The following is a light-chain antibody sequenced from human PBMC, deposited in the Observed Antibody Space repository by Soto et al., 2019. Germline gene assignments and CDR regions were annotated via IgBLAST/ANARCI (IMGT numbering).Light chain of an antibody. V-gene: IGKV3-20*01. CDR3: QQDGSSRVYT. CDR2: GAS. Sequence: EIVLTQSPGTLSLSTGERATLSCRASQSVSSSYLAWYQQKPGQAPRLLIYGASSRATGIPDRFSGSGSGTDFTLTISRLEPEDFAVYYCQQDGSSRVYTFGQGTKLEIK. J-gene: IGKJ2*01. CDR1: QSVSSSY.